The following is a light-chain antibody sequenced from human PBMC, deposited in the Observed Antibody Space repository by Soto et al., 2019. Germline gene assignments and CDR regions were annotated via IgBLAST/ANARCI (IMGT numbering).Light chain of an antibody. V-gene: IGLV1-40*01. J-gene: IGLJ2*01. CDR1: SSNIGAGHD. Sequence: QSALTQPPSVSGAPGQRVTISCTGSSSNIGAGHDVHWYQQLPGKVPKLLIYGNNNRPSGVPDRFSGSKSGTSASLAITGLQVEDEADYYCQSYDSRLRVFGGGTKLTVL. CDR3: QSYDSRLRV. CDR2: GNN.